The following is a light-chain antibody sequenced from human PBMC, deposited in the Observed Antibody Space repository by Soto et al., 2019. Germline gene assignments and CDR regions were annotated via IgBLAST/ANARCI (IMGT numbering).Light chain of an antibody. CDR1: QSVNGGH. CDR2: GAS. V-gene: IGKV3-15*01. CDR3: QQANSFPLT. J-gene: IGKJ4*01. Sequence: EIVMTQSPATLSVSPGERATLSCRASQSVNGGHLTWFQHKPGQAPRLLIYGASTRATGIPARFSGSGSGTEFTLTISSLQSEDFATYFCQQANSFPLTFGGGTRVEI.